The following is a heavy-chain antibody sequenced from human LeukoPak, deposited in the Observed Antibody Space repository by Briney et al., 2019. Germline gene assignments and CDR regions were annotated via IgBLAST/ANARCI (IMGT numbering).Heavy chain of an antibody. D-gene: IGHD3-10*01. CDR2: IKEDGSEK. CDR1: AFTFSDSW. V-gene: IGHV3-7*01. Sequence: PGRSLRLSCATSAFTFSDSWMSWVRQTPGKGLEWVANIKEDGSEKYYVDSVKGRFTISRDNAKNSLYMQMNSLRAEDTGVYYCATVDRFGESTNYFDDWGQGTLVTVSS. CDR3: ATVDRFGESTNYFDD. J-gene: IGHJ4*02.